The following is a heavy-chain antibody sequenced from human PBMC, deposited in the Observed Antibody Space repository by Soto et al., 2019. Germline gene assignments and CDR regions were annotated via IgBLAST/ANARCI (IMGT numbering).Heavy chain of an antibody. CDR3: ARHRYSYGVYYFDY. Sequence: SETLSLTCIVSGVSISNYYWSWIRQPPGKGLEWIGYIYYSGSTNYNPSLTSRVTISVDTSENQFSLKLSSVTAADTAVYYCARHRYSYGVYYFDYWGQGTLVTVS. CDR2: IYYSGST. CDR1: GVSISNYY. V-gene: IGHV4-59*08. D-gene: IGHD5-18*01. J-gene: IGHJ4*02.